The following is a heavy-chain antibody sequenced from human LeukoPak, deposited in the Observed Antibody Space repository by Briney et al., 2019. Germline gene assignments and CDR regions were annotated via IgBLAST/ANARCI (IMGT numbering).Heavy chain of an antibody. CDR2: ISGSGSDI. CDR1: GFTFGDYA. CDR3: STDPRLLIY. V-gene: IGHV3-11*01. D-gene: IGHD2-8*01. Sequence: SGGSLRLSCTASGFTFGDYAMSWIRQTPGKGLEWLAYISGSGSDIYYADSVKGRFTISRDNAKNSLYLQMNSLRPDDTALYYCSTDPRLLIYWGHGTLVTVSS. J-gene: IGHJ4*01.